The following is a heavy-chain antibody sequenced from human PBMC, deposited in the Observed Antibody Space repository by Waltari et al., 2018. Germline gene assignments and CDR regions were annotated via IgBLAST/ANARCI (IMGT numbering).Heavy chain of an antibody. D-gene: IGHD3-10*01. J-gene: IGHJ4*02. CDR2: ITHSGST. CDR1: GGSFSGYY. V-gene: IGHV4-34*01. CDR3: ARRLVGFKGFDY. Sequence: QVQLQQWGAGLLKPSETLSLTCAVYGGSFSGYYWSWIRQPPGKGLEWTGEITHSGSTNYNPSLKSRVTISVDTSKNQFSLKLGSVTAADTAVYYCARRLVGFKGFDYWGQGTLVTVSS.